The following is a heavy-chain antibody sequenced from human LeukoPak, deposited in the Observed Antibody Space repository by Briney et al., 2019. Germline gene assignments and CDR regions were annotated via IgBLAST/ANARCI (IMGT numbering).Heavy chain of an antibody. CDR3: ARGGYYDSSGYYPYYFDY. CDR2: INPFGGST. Sequence: GASVKVSCKASGYTFNSYYIHWVRQGPGQGFEWMGIINPFGGSTSYAQKFEGRLTMTRDMSTTTVYMELSSLRSEDTALYFCARGGYYDSSGYYPYYFDYWGQGTLVTVSS. V-gene: IGHV1-46*02. J-gene: IGHJ4*02. D-gene: IGHD3-22*01. CDR1: GYTFNSYY.